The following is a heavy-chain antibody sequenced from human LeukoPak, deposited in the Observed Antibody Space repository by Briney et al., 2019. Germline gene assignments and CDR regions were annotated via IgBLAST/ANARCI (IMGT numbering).Heavy chain of an antibody. Sequence: GGSLRLSCAASGFSFSAYWIHWVRQAPGKGLVWVARISPDGSSALSADSVRGRFTISRDNADNTLYLQLNSLRAEDTAVYYCARVSFCPRCHFDYWGQGTLVTVSS. V-gene: IGHV3-74*03. CDR1: GFSFSAYW. J-gene: IGHJ4*02. CDR3: ARVSFCPRCHFDY. D-gene: IGHD2/OR15-2a*01. CDR2: ISPDGSSA.